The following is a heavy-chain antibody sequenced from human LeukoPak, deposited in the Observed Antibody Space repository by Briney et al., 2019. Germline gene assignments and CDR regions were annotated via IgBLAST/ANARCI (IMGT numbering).Heavy chain of an antibody. J-gene: IGHJ5*02. D-gene: IGHD6-13*01. CDR2: INPSGGST. CDR1: GYTFTSYY. Sequence: ASVKVSCKASGYTFTSYYMHWVRQAPGQGLEWMGIINPSGGSTSYAQKFQGRVTMTRDTSTSTVYMELSSLRSEDTAVYYCARGSIIAAAGTKVGGWFDPWGQGTLVTVPS. CDR3: ARGSIIAAAGTKVGGWFDP. V-gene: IGHV1-46*01.